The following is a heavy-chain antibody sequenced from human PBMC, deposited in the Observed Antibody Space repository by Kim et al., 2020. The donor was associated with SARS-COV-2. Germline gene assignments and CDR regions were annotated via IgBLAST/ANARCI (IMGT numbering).Heavy chain of an antibody. CDR1: GGSISSSGYY. D-gene: IGHD6-19*01. Sequence: SETLSLICTVSGGSISSSGYYWGWIRQPPGKGLEWIGSRYHSGSTYYNPSLKSRATISLDTSRNQFSLKLRSVTAADSGVYYCARLTSSGYYGLAWGQGTLVTVSS. CDR2: RYHSGST. V-gene: IGHV4-39*07. J-gene: IGHJ5*02. CDR3: ARLTSSGYYGLA.